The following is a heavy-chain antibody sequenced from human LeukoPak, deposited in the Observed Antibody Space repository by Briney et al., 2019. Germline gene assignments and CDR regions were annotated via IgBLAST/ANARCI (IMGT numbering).Heavy chain of an antibody. CDR2: FDPEDGEI. CDR3: ATSPITMIVGRIEFAY. V-gene: IGHV1-24*01. J-gene: IGHJ4*02. CDR1: GYTFTELS. D-gene: IGHD3-22*01. Sequence: ASVKVSCKVSGYTFTELSMHWVRQAPGKGLGWMGGFDPEDGEIIYAQKFQGRVTMTEDTSTDTAYMELSSLRSEDTAVYYCATSPITMIVGRIEFAYWGQGTLVTVSS.